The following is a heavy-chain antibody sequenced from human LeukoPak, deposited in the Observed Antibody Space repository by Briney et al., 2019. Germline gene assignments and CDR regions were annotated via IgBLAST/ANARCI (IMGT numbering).Heavy chain of an antibody. V-gene: IGHV3-7*05. CDR3: ARASGRGLDFRH. J-gene: IGHJ1*01. Sequence: GGSLRLSCAASGLTFSSYWMSWVRQAPGRGLEWVANIKYDGSEEYYVDSVKGRFTISRDNAKNSLYLQMNSLRAEDTAVYYCARASGRGLDFRHWGQGTLVTVSS. CDR2: IKYDGSEE. D-gene: IGHD2-15*01. CDR1: GLTFSSYW.